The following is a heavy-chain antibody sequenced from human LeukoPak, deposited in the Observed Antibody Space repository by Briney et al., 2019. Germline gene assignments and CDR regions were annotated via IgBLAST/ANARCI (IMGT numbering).Heavy chain of an antibody. V-gene: IGHV4-59*01. D-gene: IGHD3-3*01. CDR3: ARGPTYYHFWSGYYPSGGFDY. CDR2: FYYNGST. Sequence: SETLSLTCTVSGCSISNYYWNWIRQPPGKGLDWIGYFYYNGSTNYNPSLKSRVTISVHTTKNQSSLTLSSVTAAETAVYYCARGPTYYHFWSGYYPSGGFDYWGQGTLVTASS. J-gene: IGHJ4*02. CDR1: GCSISNYY.